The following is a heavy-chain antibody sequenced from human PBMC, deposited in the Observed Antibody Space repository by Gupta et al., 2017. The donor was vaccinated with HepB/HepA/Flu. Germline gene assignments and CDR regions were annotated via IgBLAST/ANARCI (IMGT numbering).Heavy chain of an antibody. CDR2: IYYSGST. CDR1: GGSISSSSYS. V-gene: IGHV4-39*01. Sequence: QLQLQESGPGLVTPSEPLSLTCTVSGGSISSSSYSWGWIRQPPGKGMEWIGSIYYSGSTYYNPSLKSRVTISVDTSKNQFSLKLSSVTAADTAVYYCARLRGVGIAAAGTLSGFGYYYYYMDVWGKGTTVTVSS. D-gene: IGHD6-13*01. J-gene: IGHJ6*03. CDR3: ARLRGVGIAAAGTLSGFGYYYYYMDV.